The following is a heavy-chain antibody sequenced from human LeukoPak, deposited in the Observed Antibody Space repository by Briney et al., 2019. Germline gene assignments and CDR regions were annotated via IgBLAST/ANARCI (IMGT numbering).Heavy chain of an antibody. CDR3: ARGRRIGRYYYYYYMDV. CDR2: IHHSGGT. CDR1: GGSFSDFL. J-gene: IGHJ6*03. D-gene: IGHD2-15*01. Sequence: PSETLSLTCAVYGGSFSDFLWSWIRQPPGKGLEWIGEIHHSGGTNYNSSLKSRVIISVDTSKNQFSLKLKSVTAADTAVYYCARGRRIGRYYYYYYMDVWGIGTTVTVS. V-gene: IGHV4-34*01.